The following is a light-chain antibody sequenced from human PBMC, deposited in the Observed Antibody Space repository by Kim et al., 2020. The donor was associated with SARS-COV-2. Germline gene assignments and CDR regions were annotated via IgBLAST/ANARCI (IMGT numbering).Light chain of an antibody. J-gene: IGLJ3*02. CDR3: NFRDSSGNHLM. CDR2: GKN. CDR1: SLRSYY. V-gene: IGLV3-19*01. Sequence: SSELTQDPAVSVALGQTVRITCQGDSLRSYYASWYQQKPGQAPVLVIYGKNNRPSGIPDRFSGSSSGNTASLTITGAQAEDEADYYCNFRDSSGNHLMFG.